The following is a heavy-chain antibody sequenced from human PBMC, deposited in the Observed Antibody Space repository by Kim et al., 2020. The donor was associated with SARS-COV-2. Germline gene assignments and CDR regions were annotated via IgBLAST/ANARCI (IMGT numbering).Heavy chain of an antibody. Sequence: NPSLETRVTISVDTSKNQFSLTLSAVTAADTAVYYCARLFATGTYRGILHYWGQGTLVTVSS. V-gene: IGHV4-39*01. CDR3: ARLFATGTYRGILHY. D-gene: IGHD3-10*01. J-gene: IGHJ4*02.